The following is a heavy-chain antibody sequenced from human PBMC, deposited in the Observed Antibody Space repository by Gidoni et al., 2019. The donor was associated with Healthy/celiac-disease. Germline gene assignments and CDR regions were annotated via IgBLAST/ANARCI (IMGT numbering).Heavy chain of an antibody. CDR3: ARDGGYSGYDFVDY. Sequence: QLQLQESAAGLVEPSETLSLTSTVSGCSISSSCYFWGWIRQPPGKGLEWIGIIYDSGSTYYNPSLKSRVTISVDTSKNQFSLKLSSVTAAETAVYYCARDGGYSGYDFVDYWGQGTLVTVSS. CDR2: IYDSGST. CDR1: GCSISSSCYF. D-gene: IGHD5-12*01. V-gene: IGHV4-39*07. J-gene: IGHJ4*02.